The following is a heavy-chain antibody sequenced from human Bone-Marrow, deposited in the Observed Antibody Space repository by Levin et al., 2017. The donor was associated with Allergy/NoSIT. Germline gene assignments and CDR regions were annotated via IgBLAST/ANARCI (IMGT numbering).Heavy chain of an antibody. CDR1: GFSLTTRGMR. J-gene: IGHJ4*02. V-gene: IGHV2-70*04. Sequence: ESGPTLVKPTQTLTLTCTFSGFSLTTRGMRVSWIRPPPGKTLEWLARIDWDDDTFYSTSLQTRLTISKDTSKNEVVLTMTNVDPVDTATYYCARDYGDYVGDEYYFDYWSQGILVAVSS. CDR3: ARDYGDYVGDEYYFDY. D-gene: IGHD4-17*01. CDR2: IDWDDDT.